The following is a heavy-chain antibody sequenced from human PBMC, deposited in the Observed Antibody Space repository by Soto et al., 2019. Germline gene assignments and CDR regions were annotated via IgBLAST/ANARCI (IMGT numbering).Heavy chain of an antibody. J-gene: IGHJ6*02. Sequence: QVQLVQSGAEVKKTGSSVKVSCKASGGTFSIYGFSWVRQAPGQGPEWIGGIIPILTTPNYAQKFQGRVTIVADESTTTVYMELSRLKFEDTAVYYCATAVGIAPTGEEGMDVWGQGTSVTVSS. CDR1: GGTFSIYG. V-gene: IGHV1-69*01. CDR3: ATAVGIAPTGEEGMDV. D-gene: IGHD2-8*02. CDR2: IIPILTTP.